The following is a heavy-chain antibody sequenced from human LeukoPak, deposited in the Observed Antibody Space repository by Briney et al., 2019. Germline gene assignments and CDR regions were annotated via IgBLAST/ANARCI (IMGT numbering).Heavy chain of an antibody. D-gene: IGHD4-17*01. J-gene: IGHJ4*02. CDR3: AKDSERYGVLEY. V-gene: IGHV3-23*01. CDR2: ISGRGDST. Sequence: PGGSLRLSCAASGFTFSSHAMTWVRQAPGKGLEWASTISGRGDSTYYADSVKGRFTISRDNSKNTVYLQLNNLRDEDTAVYYCAKDSERYGVLEYWGQGTLVSVSA. CDR1: GFTFSSHA.